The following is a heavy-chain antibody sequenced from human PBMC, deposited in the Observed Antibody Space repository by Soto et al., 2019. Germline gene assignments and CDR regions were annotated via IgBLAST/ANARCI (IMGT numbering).Heavy chain of an antibody. CDR1: GGTFSSYA. J-gene: IGHJ4*02. Sequence: SVKVSCKASGGTFSSYAISWVRQAPGQGLEWMGGVIPIFGTANYAQKFQGRVTITADESTSTAYMELSSLRSEDTAVYYCARAEYWNCLSYPFDYWGQGTLFTVSS. CDR3: ARAEYWNCLSYPFDY. V-gene: IGHV1-69*13. D-gene: IGHD1-7*01. CDR2: VIPIFGTA.